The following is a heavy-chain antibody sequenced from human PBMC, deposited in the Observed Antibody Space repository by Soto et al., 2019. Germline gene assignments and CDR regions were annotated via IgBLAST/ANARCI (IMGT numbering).Heavy chain of an antibody. CDR2: ISSSSQNI. CDR3: ARDQSRGQVFYYYMDV. J-gene: IGHJ6*03. D-gene: IGHD3-10*01. CDR1: EFTFSTYA. Sequence: EVQLVESGGGLVQPGGSLRLSCAASEFTFSTYAMNWVRQAPGKGLEWVSYISSSSQNIRYADSVKGRFTISRDNAKNSLYLQMNSLRAEDTAGYYCARDQSRGQVFYYYMDVWGKGTTVTVSS. V-gene: IGHV3-48*01.